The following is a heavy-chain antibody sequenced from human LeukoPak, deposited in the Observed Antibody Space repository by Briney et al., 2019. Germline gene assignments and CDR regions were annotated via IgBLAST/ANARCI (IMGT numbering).Heavy chain of an antibody. CDR1: GGSISSSSYY. CDR2: IYYSGST. D-gene: IGHD2-2*01. J-gene: IGHJ6*02. CDR3: ARASPYCSSTSCHIGYYYYGMDV. V-gene: IGHV4-39*07. Sequence: PSETLSLTCTVSGGSISSSSYYWGWIRQPPGKGLEWIGSIYYSGSTYYNPSLKGRVTISVDTSKNQFSLKLSSVTAADTAVYYCARASPYCSSTSCHIGYYYYGMDVWGQGTTVTVSS.